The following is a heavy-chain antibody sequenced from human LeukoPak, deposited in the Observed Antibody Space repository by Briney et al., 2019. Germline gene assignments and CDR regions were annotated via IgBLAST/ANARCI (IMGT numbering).Heavy chain of an antibody. J-gene: IGHJ4*02. CDR3: ARFSSGCSTSSCYSTY. Sequence: SETLSLTSSVSGGSLSSHYWSWIRQPPGKGLELFAHIHDTGSTFDNPSLRSRVTISLDTSNNQFSLKLTSMTAADTAVYYCARFSSGCSTSSCYSTYWGQGTLVTVS. V-gene: IGHV4-59*11. CDR1: GGSLSSHY. D-gene: IGHD2-2*01. CDR2: IHDTGST.